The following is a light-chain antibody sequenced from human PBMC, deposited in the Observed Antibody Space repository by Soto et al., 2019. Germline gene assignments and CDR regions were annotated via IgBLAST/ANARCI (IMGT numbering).Light chain of an antibody. V-gene: IGKV3D-15*01. CDR3: QQANSFPLT. CDR1: ESVSSN. J-gene: IGKJ4*01. Sequence: EIVLTQSPATLSVSPGERATLSCRASESVSSNLAWYQQKPGQAPRLLIRGASTRAAGIPARFSGSGSGTEFTLTISSLQPEDFATYYCQQANSFPLTFGGGTKVDI. CDR2: GAS.